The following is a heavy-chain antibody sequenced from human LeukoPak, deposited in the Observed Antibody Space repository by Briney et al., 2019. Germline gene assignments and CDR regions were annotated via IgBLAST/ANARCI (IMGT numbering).Heavy chain of an antibody. CDR2: IDYSGST. CDR3: ARYYGSYNWFDP. D-gene: IGHD3-10*01. CDR1: GGSISSYF. J-gene: IGHJ5*02. Sequence: NPSETLSLTCTVSGGSISSYFWTWVRQPPGKGLEWIGYIDYSGSTNYNPSLKSRVTISVDTSKNQFSLKLSSVTAADTAVYYCARYYGSYNWFDPWGQGTLVIVSS. V-gene: IGHV4-59*01.